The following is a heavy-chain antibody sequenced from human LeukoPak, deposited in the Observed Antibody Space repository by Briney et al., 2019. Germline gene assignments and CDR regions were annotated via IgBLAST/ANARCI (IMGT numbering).Heavy chain of an antibody. D-gene: IGHD3-10*01. J-gene: IGHJ3*02. CDR1: GFTFSNAW. Sequence: GGSLRLSCAASGFTFSNAWMSWVRQAPGKGLEWVGRIKSKTDGGTTDYAAPVKGRFTISRDDSKNTLYLQMNSLKTEDTAVYYCTTGARVTNRAFDIWGQGTMVTVSS. V-gene: IGHV3-15*01. CDR3: TTGARVTNRAFDI. CDR2: IKSKTDGGTT.